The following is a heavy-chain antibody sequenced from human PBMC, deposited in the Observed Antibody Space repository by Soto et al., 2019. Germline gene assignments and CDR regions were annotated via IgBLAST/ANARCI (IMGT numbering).Heavy chain of an antibody. Sequence: RASVKVSCKASGYTFTGYYMHWVRQAPGQGLEWMGWINPNSGGTNYAQKFQGWVTMTRDTSISTAYMELSRLRSDDTAVYYCARGEFYYDSSGYYPYYFDYWSQGTLVTVS. CDR1: GYTFTGYY. D-gene: IGHD3-22*01. CDR2: INPNSGGT. V-gene: IGHV1-2*04. J-gene: IGHJ4*02. CDR3: ARGEFYYDSSGYYPYYFDY.